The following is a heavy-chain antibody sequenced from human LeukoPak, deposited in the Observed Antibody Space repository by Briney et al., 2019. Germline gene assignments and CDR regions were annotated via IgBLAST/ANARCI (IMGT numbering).Heavy chain of an antibody. D-gene: IGHD3-3*01. CDR2: IYYSGST. J-gene: IGHJ5*02. CDR3: APSRRGTIFGVGELPNWFDP. V-gene: IGHV4-39*01. Sequence: SETLSLTCTVSGGSISSSSYYWGWIRQPPGKGLEWIGSIYYSGSTYDNPSLKSRVTISVDTSQNQFSLKLSSVTPADTAVYYCAPSRRGTIFGVGELPNWFDPWGQGTLVTVSS. CDR1: GGSISSSSYY.